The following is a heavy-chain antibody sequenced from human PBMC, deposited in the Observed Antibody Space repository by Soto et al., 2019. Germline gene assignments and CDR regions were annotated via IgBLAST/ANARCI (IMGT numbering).Heavy chain of an antibody. V-gene: IGHV1-24*01. CDR1: GYTLTELS. J-gene: IGHJ6*02. CDR3: ATDSGSGSYYYYYGMDV. Sequence: ASVKVSCKVSGYTLTELSMHWVRQAPGKGFEWMGGFDPEDGETIYAQKFQGRVTMTEDTSTDTAYMELSSLRSEDTAVYYCATDSGSGSYYYYYGMDVWGQGTTVTVSS. D-gene: IGHD3-10*01. CDR2: FDPEDGET.